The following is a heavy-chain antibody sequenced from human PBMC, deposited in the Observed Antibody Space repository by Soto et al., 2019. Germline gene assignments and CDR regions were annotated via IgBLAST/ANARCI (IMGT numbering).Heavy chain of an antibody. J-gene: IGHJ4*02. CDR1: GFTFSSYS. CDR3: ARDDYVWGSYPFDY. V-gene: IGHV3-21*01. Sequence: GGSLRLSCAASGFTFSSYSMNWVRQAPGKGLEWVSSISSSSSYIYYADSVKGRFTISRDNAKNSLYLQMNSLRAEDTAVYYCARDDYVWGSYPFDYWGQGTLVTVSS. D-gene: IGHD3-16*01. CDR2: ISSSSSYI.